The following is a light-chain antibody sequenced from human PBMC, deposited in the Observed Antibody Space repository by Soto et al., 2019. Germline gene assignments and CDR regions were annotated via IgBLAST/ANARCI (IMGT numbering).Light chain of an antibody. CDR3: CSYAGSSTLYV. Sequence: ALTQPASVSGSPGQSITISCTGTSSDVGSYNLVSWYQQHPGKAPKLMIYEVSKRPSGVSNRFSGSKSGNTASLTISGLQAEDEADYYCCSYAGSSTLYVFGTGTKLTVL. V-gene: IGLV2-23*02. J-gene: IGLJ1*01. CDR2: EVS. CDR1: SSDVGSYNL.